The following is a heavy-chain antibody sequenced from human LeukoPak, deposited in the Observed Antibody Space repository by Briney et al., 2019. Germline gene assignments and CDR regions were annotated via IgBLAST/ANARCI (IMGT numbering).Heavy chain of an antibody. V-gene: IGHV4-4*07. J-gene: IGHJ4*02. D-gene: IGHD3-16*02. CDR2: VDSSGNT. Sequence: SETLSLTCSVSVVSMNGYYWSWLRQSAGNRLEWIGHVDSSGNTNYNPSLESRVTMSLDTSKNQFSLKLSSVTAADTAVYYCASTALGELSYVDYWGQGTLVTVSS. CDR1: VVSMNGYY. CDR3: ASTALGELSYVDY.